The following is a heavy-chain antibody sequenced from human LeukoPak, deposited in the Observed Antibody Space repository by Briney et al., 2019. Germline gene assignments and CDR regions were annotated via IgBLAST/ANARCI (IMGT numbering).Heavy chain of an antibody. CDR1: VYTFTDYY. V-gene: IGHV1-2*02. J-gene: IGHJ4*02. CDR2: INSNGGER. CDR3: ARDRSLLTMVWFDY. D-gene: IGHD3-10*01. Sequence: GSSVNVSFKSSVYTFTDYYMHGVRQAPAQGRAWMGWINSNGGERNYVQKFQRRVTMTRETSTSTAYMELSSLRSAATALYYCARDRSLLTMVWFDYWGQGTLVTVSS.